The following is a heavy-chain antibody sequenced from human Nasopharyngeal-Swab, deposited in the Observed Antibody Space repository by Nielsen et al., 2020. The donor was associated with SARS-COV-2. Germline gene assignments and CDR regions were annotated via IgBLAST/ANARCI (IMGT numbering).Heavy chain of an antibody. J-gene: IGHJ4*02. CDR1: GFTFSSYA. CDR2: ISGSGGST. CDR3: AKEGGYCSGGSCYLYYFDY. V-gene: IGHV3-23*01. Sequence: GESLKISCAASGFTFSSYAMSWVRQAPGKGPEWVSAISGSGGSTYYADSVKGRFTISRDNSKNTLYLQMNSLRAEDTAVYYCAKEGGYCSGGSCYLYYFDYWGQGTLVTVSS. D-gene: IGHD2-15*01.